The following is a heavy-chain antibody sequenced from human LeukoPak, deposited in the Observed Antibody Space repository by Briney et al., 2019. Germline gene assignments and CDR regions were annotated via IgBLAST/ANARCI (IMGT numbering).Heavy chain of an antibody. J-gene: IGHJ6*02. D-gene: IGHD1-26*01. CDR3: ARDSGSYQGPTYYYGMDV. CDR2: INHSGST. V-gene: IGHV4-34*01. Sequence: PSETLSLTCAVYGGSFSGYYWSWIRQPPGKGLEWIGEINHSGSTNYNPSLKSRVTISVDTSKNQFSLKLSSVTAADTAVYYCARDSGSYQGPTYYYGMDVWGQGTTVTVSS. CDR1: GGSFSGYY.